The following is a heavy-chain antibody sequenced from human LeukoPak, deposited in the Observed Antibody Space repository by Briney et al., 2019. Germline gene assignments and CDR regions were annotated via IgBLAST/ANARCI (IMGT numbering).Heavy chain of an antibody. Sequence: ASVKVSCKASGYTFTSYGISWVRQAPGQGLEWMRWISAYNGNTNYAQKLQGRVTMTTDTSTSTAYMELRSLRSDDTAVYYCARVKGAYYYGSGSYTRSDYYYYMDVWGRGTTVTISS. D-gene: IGHD3-10*01. CDR2: ISAYNGNT. CDR3: ARVKGAYYYGSGSYTRSDYYYYMDV. CDR1: GYTFTSYG. V-gene: IGHV1-18*01. J-gene: IGHJ6*03.